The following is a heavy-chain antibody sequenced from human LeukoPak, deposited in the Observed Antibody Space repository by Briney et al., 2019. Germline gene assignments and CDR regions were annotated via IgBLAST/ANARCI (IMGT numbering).Heavy chain of an antibody. J-gene: IGHJ4*02. D-gene: IGHD2-21*01. CDR1: GFTFSSYA. CDR3: AKLPLAYCGGDCYFPFDY. CDR2: ISGSGGST. V-gene: IGHV3-23*01. Sequence: GGSLRLSCAASGFTFSSYAMSWVRQAPGKGLEWVSAISGSGGSTYYADSVKGRFTISRDNSKNTLYLQMNSLRAEDTAVYYCAKLPLAYCGGDCYFPFDYWGQGTLVTVSS.